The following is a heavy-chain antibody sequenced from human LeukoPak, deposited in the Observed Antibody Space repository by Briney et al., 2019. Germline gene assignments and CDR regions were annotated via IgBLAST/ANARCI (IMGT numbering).Heavy chain of an antibody. J-gene: IGHJ4*02. CDR1: GFTFSSYA. V-gene: IGHV3-23*01. D-gene: IGHD4-11*01. CDR3: AKRGVYGNFYFDY. CDR2: IGGSGANT. Sequence: PGGSLRLSCAASGFTFSSYAMSWVRQAPGKGLEWVSTIGGSGANTYYADSLRSRFTISRDNSKNTLYLQMNSLRAEDTAVYYCAKRGVYGNFYFDYWGQGTLATVSS.